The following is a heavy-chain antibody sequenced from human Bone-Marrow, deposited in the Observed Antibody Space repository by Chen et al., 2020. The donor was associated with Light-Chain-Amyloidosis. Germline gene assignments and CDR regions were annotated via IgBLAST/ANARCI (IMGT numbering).Heavy chain of an antibody. V-gene: IGHV4-34*01. D-gene: IGHD3-10*01. J-gene: IGHJ6*03. CDR1: GVSLRGYY. CDR3: ARQSYGSDSYFSLDNTYYMDV. CDR2: ISQSGST. Sequence: QVQLQQWGAGLLKPSETLSLTCGVNGVSLRGYYWSWIRQPPGKGLEWIGEISQSGSTYYNPTLRSRVTISLDTSKNQFSLKLSSVTAADTAVYYCARQSYGSDSYFSLDNTYYMDVWGRGTTVTVSS.